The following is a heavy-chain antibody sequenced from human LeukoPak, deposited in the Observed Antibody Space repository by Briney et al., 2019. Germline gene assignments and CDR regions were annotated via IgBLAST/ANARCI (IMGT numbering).Heavy chain of an antibody. J-gene: IGHJ4*02. Sequence: GGSLRLSCAASGFTFSSYAMSWVRQAPGKGLEWVSAVSGSGDRTYYADSVKGRFTISRDNSKNTLYLQMNSLRVEDTAVYYCARVLNYYDSSGYYFSYWGQGTLVTVSS. V-gene: IGHV3-23*01. CDR1: GFTFSSYA. D-gene: IGHD3-22*01. CDR3: ARVLNYYDSSGYYFSY. CDR2: VSGSGDRT.